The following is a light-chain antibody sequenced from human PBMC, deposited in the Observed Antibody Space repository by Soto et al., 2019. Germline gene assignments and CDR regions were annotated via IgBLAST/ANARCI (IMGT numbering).Light chain of an antibody. Sequence: QSALTQPRSVSGSPGQSVTISCTGTSSDVGAYNYVSWYQQHPGKAPKLMIYDVNERPSGVPDRFSGSKSGNTASLTISGLQAEDEADYYCCSSAGRYTLRFGGGTQLTVL. J-gene: IGLJ7*01. CDR3: CSSAGRYTLR. CDR2: DVN. V-gene: IGLV2-11*01. CDR1: SSDVGAYNY.